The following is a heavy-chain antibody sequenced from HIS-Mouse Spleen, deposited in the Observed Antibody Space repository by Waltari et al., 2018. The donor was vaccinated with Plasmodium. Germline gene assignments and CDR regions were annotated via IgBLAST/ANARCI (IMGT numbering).Heavy chain of an antibody. CDR3: ARVLGYKAAAGTFVEYFQH. CDR1: GYTFTGYY. CDR2: INPNSGGT. V-gene: IGHV1-2*02. J-gene: IGHJ1*01. Sequence: QVQLVQSGAEVKKPGASVKVSCKASGYTFTGYYMPWVRQAPGQGLEGMGWINPNSGGTNYAQKFQGRVTMTRDTSISTAYMELSRLRSDDTAVYYCARVLGYKAAAGTFVEYFQHWGQGTLVTVSS. D-gene: IGHD6-13*01.